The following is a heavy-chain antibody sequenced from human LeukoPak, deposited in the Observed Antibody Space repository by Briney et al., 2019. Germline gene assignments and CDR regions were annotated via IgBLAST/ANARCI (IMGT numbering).Heavy chain of an antibody. V-gene: IGHV4-59*01. CDR2: IYYSGTT. J-gene: IGHJ4*02. Sequence: PSETLSLTCTVSGGSMSSYYWSWIRQPPGKGLEWIGYIYYSGTTNYNPSLKSRVTISVDTSKNQFSLKLRSVTAADTAVYYCARGVYIAAAQYGYWGQGILVTVSS. CDR1: GGSMSSYY. D-gene: IGHD6-13*01. CDR3: ARGVYIAAAQYGY.